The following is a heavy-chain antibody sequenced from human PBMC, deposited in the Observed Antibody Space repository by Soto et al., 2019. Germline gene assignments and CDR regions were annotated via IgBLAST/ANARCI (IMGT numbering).Heavy chain of an antibody. D-gene: IGHD3-3*02. CDR2: INPSGGST. CDR3: ARDLGNFAGFDP. Sequence: XSVKVSCKASGYPFTSYYMHWVRQAPGQGLEWMGIINPSGGSTSYVQKFQGRVTMTRDTSTSTVYMELSSLRSEDTAVYYCARDLGNFAGFDPRGQGTLVTVSS. CDR1: GYPFTSYY. J-gene: IGHJ5*02. V-gene: IGHV1-46*01.